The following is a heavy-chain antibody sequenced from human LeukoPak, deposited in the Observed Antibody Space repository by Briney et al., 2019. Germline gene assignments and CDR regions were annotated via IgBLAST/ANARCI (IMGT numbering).Heavy chain of an antibody. CDR1: GYTVTGYY. CDR3: ATAPGSYYHFDY. J-gene: IGHJ4*02. V-gene: IGHV1-2*02. Sequence: ASVKVSCKASGYTVTGYYIHWVRQAPGQGLEWMGWLNPNTGVTNYPQKFQGRVTMTRDTSINTAYMDLSTLRSDDTAVYYCATAPGSYYHFDYWGQGTLVTVSS. D-gene: IGHD1-26*01. CDR2: LNPNTGVT.